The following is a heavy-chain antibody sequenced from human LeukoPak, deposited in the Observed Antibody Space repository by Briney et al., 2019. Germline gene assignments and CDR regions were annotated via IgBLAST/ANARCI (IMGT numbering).Heavy chain of an antibody. Sequence: ASVKVSCKASGYTFTDYYMHWVRQAPGQGLEWMGWINPNSGGTNYAQKFQGWVTMTRDTSISTAYMELSRLRSDDTAVYYCARGTSIAAAGTQVGGMDVWGQGTTVTVSS. CDR2: INPNSGGT. CDR1: GYTFTDYY. J-gene: IGHJ6*02. D-gene: IGHD6-13*01. V-gene: IGHV1-2*04. CDR3: ARGTSIAAAGTQVGGMDV.